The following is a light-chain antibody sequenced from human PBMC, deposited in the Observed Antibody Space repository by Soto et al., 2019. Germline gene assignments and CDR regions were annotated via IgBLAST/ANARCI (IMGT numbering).Light chain of an antibody. CDR3: QKYTNVPA. Sequence: DIQMTQSPSSLSASVGDRVTITCRASQGISNYLAWYQQIPGKVPKLLIFAASTLQSAVPSRFSGSGSGTDFTLTISSLQPEDAATYYCQKYTNVPAFGGGTKVEIK. V-gene: IGKV1-27*01. CDR1: QGISNY. J-gene: IGKJ4*01. CDR2: AAS.